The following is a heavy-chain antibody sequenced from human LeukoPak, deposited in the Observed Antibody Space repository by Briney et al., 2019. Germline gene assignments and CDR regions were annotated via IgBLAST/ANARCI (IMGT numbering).Heavy chain of an antibody. J-gene: IGHJ4*02. D-gene: IGHD1-26*01. CDR3: ARLFHPALSGNYPFDY. Sequence: SETLSLTCTVPGGSINSYYWSWIRQPPGKGLEWIAYIYYSGSTSYNPSLKSRVTISVDTSKNQFSLKLNSVTAADTAMYYCARLFHPALSGNYPFDYWGQGTLVTVSS. V-gene: IGHV4-59*01. CDR1: GGSINSYY. CDR2: IYYSGST.